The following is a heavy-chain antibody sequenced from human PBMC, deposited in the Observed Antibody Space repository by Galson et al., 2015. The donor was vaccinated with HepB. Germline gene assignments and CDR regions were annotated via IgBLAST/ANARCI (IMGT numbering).Heavy chain of an antibody. V-gene: IGHV3-33*01. CDR1: GFSFSTYG. D-gene: IGHD4-17*01. Sequence: SLRLSCAASGFSFSTYGMHWVRQAPGKGLEWVAVIWSNRVTQYYADSVKGRFTISRDNSRNMLFLQLDSLRAEDTAVYYCASGSATTVTKYSFDYWGQGTLVTVSS. J-gene: IGHJ4*02. CDR2: IWSNRVTQ. CDR3: ASGSATTVTKYSFDY.